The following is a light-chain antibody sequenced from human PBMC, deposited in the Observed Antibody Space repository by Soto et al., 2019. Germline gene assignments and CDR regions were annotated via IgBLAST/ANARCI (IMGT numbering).Light chain of an antibody. J-gene: IGKJ5*01. CDR2: GSS. CDR1: QSVTSSD. CDR3: QQYGSSLFT. Sequence: ETVLTQSPGTLSLSPGERATLSCRASQSVTSSDLAWYQQKPGQAPRLLIYGSSIRATGIPDRFSGSGSETDFILSISRLEPEDFAVYYCQQYGSSLFTFGQGTQLEIK. V-gene: IGKV3-20*01.